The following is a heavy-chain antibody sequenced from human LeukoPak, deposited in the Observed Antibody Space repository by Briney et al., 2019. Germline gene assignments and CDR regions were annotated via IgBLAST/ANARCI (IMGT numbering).Heavy chain of an antibody. CDR1: GFTFSNNA. CDR3: RYYDNSAQPTAFDS. J-gene: IGHJ4*02. D-gene: IGHD3-22*01. V-gene: IGHV3-23*01. Sequence: GGSLRLSSAASGFTFSNNAMSWVRQAPGKGLECVSAITGTIATGDPPYYADSVKGRFTISRDNAKNTLYLQMNSLRAEDTAVYFCRYYDNSAQPTAFDSWGQGTLVSVSS. CDR2: ITGTIATGDPP.